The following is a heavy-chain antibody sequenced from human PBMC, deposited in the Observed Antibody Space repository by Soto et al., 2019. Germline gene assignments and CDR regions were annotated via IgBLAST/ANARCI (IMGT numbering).Heavy chain of an antibody. CDR3: ESDRRQLWLHHYYYYYGMDV. V-gene: IGHV3-7*01. CDR1: GFTFSSYW. CDR2: IKQDGSEK. Sequence: GWSLRLSCAASGFTFSSYWMSWVRQAPGKGLEWVANIKQDGSEKYYVDSVKGRFTISRDNAKNSLYLQMNSLRAEDTAVYYCESDRRQLWLHHYYYYYGMDVWGQGNTVTVPS. D-gene: IGHD5-18*01. J-gene: IGHJ6*02.